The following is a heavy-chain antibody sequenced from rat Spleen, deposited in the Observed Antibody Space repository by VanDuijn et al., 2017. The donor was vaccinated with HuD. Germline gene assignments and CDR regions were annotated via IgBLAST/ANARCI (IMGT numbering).Heavy chain of an antibody. V-gene: IGHV5-27*01. CDR1: GFTFSNYG. Sequence: EVQLVESGGGLVQPGRSLKLSCAASGFTFSNYGMAWVRQTPTKGLEWVAYISTGGDNTYYLDSVQGRFTISRDNAKSTLYLQLDSLRAEDTATYYCTTDAFYDVTYYPGGFDYWGQGVMVTVSS. D-gene: IGHD1-12*02. J-gene: IGHJ2*01. CDR2: ISTGGDNT. CDR3: TTDAFYDVTYYPGGFDY.